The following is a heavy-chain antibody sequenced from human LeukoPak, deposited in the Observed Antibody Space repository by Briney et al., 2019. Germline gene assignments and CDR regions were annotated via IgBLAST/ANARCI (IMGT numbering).Heavy chain of an antibody. Sequence: PGGSLRLSCAASGFTFSSYAMSWVRQAPGKGLEWVSAISGSGGSTYYADSVKGRFAISRDNSKNTLYLQMNSLRAEDTAVYYCAKDDRKTYYYDSSGYYLRYWGQGTLVTVSS. V-gene: IGHV3-23*01. J-gene: IGHJ4*02. CDR3: AKDDRKTYYYDSSGYYLRY. CDR1: GFTFSSYA. D-gene: IGHD3-22*01. CDR2: ISGSGGST.